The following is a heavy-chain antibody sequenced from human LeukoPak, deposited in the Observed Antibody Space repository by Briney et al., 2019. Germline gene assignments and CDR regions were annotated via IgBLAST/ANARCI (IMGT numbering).Heavy chain of an antibody. CDR1: GFTFSSYS. D-gene: IGHD6-13*01. Sequence: GGSLRPSCAASGFTFSSYSMNWVRQAPGKGLEWVSSISSSSTYIYYADSVKGRFTISRDNAKNSLYLQMNSLRAEDTAVYYCARMPGIATAGTSDYWGQGTLVTVSS. J-gene: IGHJ4*02. CDR2: ISSSSTYI. V-gene: IGHV3-21*01. CDR3: ARMPGIATAGTSDY.